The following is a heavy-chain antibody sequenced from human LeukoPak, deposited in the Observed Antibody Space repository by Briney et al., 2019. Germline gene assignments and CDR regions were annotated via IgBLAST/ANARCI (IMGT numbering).Heavy chain of an antibody. CDR1: GESFTDHH. D-gene: IGHD2-8*02. Sequence: SETLSLTCDIYGESFTDHHLSWIRQPPGKGLEWIGEISHDEGTNYNPSLKSRVTISVDTSKNQFSLKLSSVTAADTAVYYCARRTYTGGDGSVYYFDYWGQGTLVTVSS. V-gene: IGHV4-34*01. CDR2: ISHDEGT. CDR3: ARRTYTGGDGSVYYFDY. J-gene: IGHJ4*02.